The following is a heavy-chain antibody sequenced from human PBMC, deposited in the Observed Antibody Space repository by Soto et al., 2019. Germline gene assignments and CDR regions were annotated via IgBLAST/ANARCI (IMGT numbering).Heavy chain of an antibody. CDR3: AKAYGDYVRYYYYGMDV. CDR2: ISYDGSNK. D-gene: IGHD4-17*01. CDR1: GFTFSSYG. J-gene: IGHJ6*02. Sequence: PGGSLRLSCAASGFTFSSYGMHWVRQAPGKGLEWVAVISYDGSNKYYADSVKGRFTISRDNSKNTLYLQMNSLRAEDTAVYYCAKAYGDYVRYYYYGMDVWGQGTTVTVPS. V-gene: IGHV3-30*18.